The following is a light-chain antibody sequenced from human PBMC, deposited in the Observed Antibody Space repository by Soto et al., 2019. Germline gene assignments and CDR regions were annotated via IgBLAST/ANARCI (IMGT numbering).Light chain of an antibody. CDR1: SSNIGAGYD. V-gene: IGLV1-40*01. J-gene: IGLJ1*01. Sequence: QCVLTQPPSVSGAPGQGVTISCTGSSSNIGAGYDVHWYQQRPGTAPKLLIFGNINRPSGVPDRFSGSKSGTSASLAITGLQAEDEGDYYCQSYDSTLSARYVFGTGTTATVL. CDR3: QSYDSTLSARYV. CDR2: GNI.